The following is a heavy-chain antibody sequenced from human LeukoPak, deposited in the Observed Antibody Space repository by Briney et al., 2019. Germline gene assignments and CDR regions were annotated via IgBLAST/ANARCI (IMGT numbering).Heavy chain of an antibody. Sequence: ESGGSLRLSRAASGFTFSSYSMNWVRQAPGKGLEWVSSISSSSSYIYYADSVKGRFTISRDNAKNSLYLQMNSLRAEDTAVYYCARDLYRGVAAAAPRYWGQGTLVTVSS. CDR1: GFTFSSYS. CDR3: ARDLYRGVAAAAPRY. CDR2: ISSSSSYI. D-gene: IGHD6-13*01. V-gene: IGHV3-21*01. J-gene: IGHJ4*02.